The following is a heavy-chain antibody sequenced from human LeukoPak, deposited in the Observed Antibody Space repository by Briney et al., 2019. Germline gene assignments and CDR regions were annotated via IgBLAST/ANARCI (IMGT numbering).Heavy chain of an antibody. CDR2: LYRDGNT. J-gene: IGHJ4*02. Sequence: GGSLRLSCAASVFTVITNDMTCVRQAPGKGLEWVSDLYRDGNTKYADSVQGRFTISRDHSKNTVYLQMNNLRGEDTAVYFCATVTKVDFDYWGQGTLVTVSS. CDR3: ATVTKVDFDY. CDR1: VFTVITND. D-gene: IGHD4-11*01. V-gene: IGHV3-53*05.